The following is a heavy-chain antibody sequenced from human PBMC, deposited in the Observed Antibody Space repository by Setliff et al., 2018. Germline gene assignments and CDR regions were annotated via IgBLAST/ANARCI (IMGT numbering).Heavy chain of an antibody. CDR2: TIPIFGTA. V-gene: IGHV1-69*05. CDR1: GGTFSSYG. CDR3: AREGVDSRSSTDYRYYMDV. D-gene: IGHD3-22*01. J-gene: IGHJ6*03. Sequence: SMKVSCKASGGTFSSYGISWVRQAPGQGLEWMGGTIPIFGTANYAHKFQGRVTIITDEPTSTAYMELSSLRSEGTAVYYCAREGVDSRSSTDYRYYMDVWGKGTAVTVSS.